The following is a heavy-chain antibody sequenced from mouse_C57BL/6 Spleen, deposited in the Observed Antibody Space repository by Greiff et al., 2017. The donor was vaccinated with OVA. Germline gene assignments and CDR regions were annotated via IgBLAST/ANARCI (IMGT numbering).Heavy chain of an antibody. V-gene: IGHV1-26*01. Sequence: VQLQQSGPELVKPGASVKISCKASGYTFTDYYMNWVKQSHGKSLEWIGDINPNNGGTSYNQKFKGKATLTVDKSSSTAYMELRSLTSEDSAVYYCARREYDYFDYWGQGTTLTVSS. J-gene: IGHJ2*01. CDR3: ARREYDYFDY. CDR2: INPNNGGT. D-gene: IGHD2-10*02. CDR1: GYTFTDYY.